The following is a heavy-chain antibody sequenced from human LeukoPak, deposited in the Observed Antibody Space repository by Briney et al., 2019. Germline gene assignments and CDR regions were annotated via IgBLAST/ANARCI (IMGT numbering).Heavy chain of an antibody. CDR3: TRRDVNSGRNY. CDR2: ISGSGGST. D-gene: IGHD1-26*01. CDR1: GFTFSNYA. V-gene: IGHV3-23*01. J-gene: IGHJ4*02. Sequence: PGGSLRLSCAASGFTFSNYAMSWVRQAPGKGLEWVSSISGSGGSTYYADSVKGRFTISRDNSRNTLFLQMNSLKTEDTAVYYCTRRDVNSGRNYWGQGTLVTVSS.